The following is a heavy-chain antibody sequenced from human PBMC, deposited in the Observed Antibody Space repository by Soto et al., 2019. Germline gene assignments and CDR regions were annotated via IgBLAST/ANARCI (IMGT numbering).Heavy chain of an antibody. V-gene: IGHV4-59*01. CDR1: GGSISSYY. Sequence: PSETLSLTCTFSGGSISSYYWSWIRQPPGKGLEWIGYIYYSGSTNYNPSLKSRVTISVDTSKNQFSLKLSSVTAADTAVYYCARELSSSWYNWFDPWGQGTLVTVSS. D-gene: IGHD6-13*01. CDR2: IYYSGST. J-gene: IGHJ5*02. CDR3: ARELSSSWYNWFDP.